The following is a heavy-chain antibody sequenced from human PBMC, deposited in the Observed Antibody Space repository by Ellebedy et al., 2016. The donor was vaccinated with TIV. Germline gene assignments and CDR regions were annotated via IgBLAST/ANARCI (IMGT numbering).Heavy chain of an antibody. CDR2: IYSGGST. CDR1: GFTVSSNY. CDR3: ASLPRGYSYGSDFDY. D-gene: IGHD5-18*01. Sequence: GGSLRLSXAASGFTVSSNYMSWVRQAPGKGLEWVSVIYSGGSTYYADSVKGRFTISRDNAKNSLYLQMNSLRAEDTAVYYCASLPRGYSYGSDFDYWGQGTLVTVSS. V-gene: IGHV3-53*01. J-gene: IGHJ4*02.